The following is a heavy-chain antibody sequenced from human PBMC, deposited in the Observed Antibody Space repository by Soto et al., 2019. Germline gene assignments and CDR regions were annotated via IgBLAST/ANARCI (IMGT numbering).Heavy chain of an antibody. CDR3: AREASVVTEYYFDY. CDR2: INPNSGGT. V-gene: IGHV1-2*02. J-gene: IGHJ4*02. Sequence: ASVKVSCKTSGYTFTGYYMHWVRQAPGQGLEWMGWINPNSGGTNYAQKFQGRITMTRDTSISTAYMELSRLRSDDTAVYYCAREASVVTEYYFDYWGQGTLVTVSS. CDR1: GYTFTGYY. D-gene: IGHD2-21*02.